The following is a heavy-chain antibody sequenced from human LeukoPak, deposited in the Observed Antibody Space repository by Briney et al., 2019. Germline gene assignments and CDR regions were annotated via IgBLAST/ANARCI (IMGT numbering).Heavy chain of an antibody. J-gene: IGHJ3*02. Sequence: GGSLRLSCEASGFTFSTYGMHWVRQAPGKGLVWVAVIWNDGSNKYYADSVKGRFTISRDNSKNTLYLQMNSLRVEDTAVYYCAKDYSRDGYYADTFHIWGQGTMVTVSS. CDR1: GFTFSTYG. D-gene: IGHD3-3*01. V-gene: IGHV3-33*06. CDR3: AKDYSRDGYYADTFHI. CDR2: IWNDGSNK.